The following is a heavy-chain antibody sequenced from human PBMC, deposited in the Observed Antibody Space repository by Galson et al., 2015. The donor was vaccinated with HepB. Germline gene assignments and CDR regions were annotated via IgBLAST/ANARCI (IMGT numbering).Heavy chain of an antibody. CDR1: EFTFSSYG. Sequence: SLRLSCAASEFTFSSYGMHWVRQAPGKGLEWVAVIWYDGSNKYYADSVKGRFTISRDNSKNTLYLQVNSLRDEDTAAYFCARDARRTTNPHGVLFYYYYYMDVWGKGTTVTVSS. CDR2: IWYDGSNK. CDR3: ARDARRTTNPHGVLFYYYYYMDV. J-gene: IGHJ6*03. V-gene: IGHV3-33*01. D-gene: IGHD3-10*01.